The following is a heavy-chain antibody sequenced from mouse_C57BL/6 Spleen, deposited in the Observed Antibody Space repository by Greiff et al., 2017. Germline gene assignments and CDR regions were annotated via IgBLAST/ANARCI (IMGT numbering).Heavy chain of an antibody. CDR1: GFTFSSYA. V-gene: IGHV5-4*03. D-gene: IGHD4-1*01. CDR2: ISDGGSYT. Sequence: EVKVVESGGGLVKPGGSLKLSCAASGFTFSSYAMSWVRQTPEKRLEWVATISDGGSYTYYPDNVKGRFTISRDNSKNNLYLQMRHLKSEDTAMYYCARGDWDEYFDVWGTGTTVTVSS. J-gene: IGHJ1*03. CDR3: ARGDWDEYFDV.